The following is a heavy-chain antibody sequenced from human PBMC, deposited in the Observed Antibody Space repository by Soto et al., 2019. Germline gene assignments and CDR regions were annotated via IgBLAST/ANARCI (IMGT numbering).Heavy chain of an antibody. CDR2: IYYSGST. CDR1: GGSISSSSYY. V-gene: IGHV4-39*01. D-gene: IGHD6-19*01. CDR3: ARISGQWLAFDY. Sequence: QLQLQESGPGLVKPSETLSLTCTVSGGSISSSSYYWGWIRQPPGKGLEWIGSIYYSGSTYYNPSLKSRVTISVDTSKNQFSLKRSSVTAADTAVYYCARISGQWLAFDYWGQGTLVTVSS. J-gene: IGHJ4*02.